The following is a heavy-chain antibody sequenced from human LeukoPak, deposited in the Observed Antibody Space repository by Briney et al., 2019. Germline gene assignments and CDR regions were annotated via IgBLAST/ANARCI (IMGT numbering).Heavy chain of an antibody. CDR1: GFTFSSHA. CDR3: ARDGGIAAATYLFDY. CDR2: ISGSGGST. J-gene: IGHJ4*02. Sequence: GASLRLSCAASGFTFSSHAMSWVRPAPGKGLEWVSAISGSGGSTYYADSVKGRFTISRDNSKNTLYLQMNSLRAEDTAVYYCARDGGIAAATYLFDYWGQGTLVTVSS. V-gene: IGHV3-23*01. D-gene: IGHD6-13*01.